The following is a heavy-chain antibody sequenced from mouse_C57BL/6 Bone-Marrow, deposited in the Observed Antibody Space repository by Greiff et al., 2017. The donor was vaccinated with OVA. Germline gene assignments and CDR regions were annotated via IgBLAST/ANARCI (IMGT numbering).Heavy chain of an antibody. CDR1: GYTFTDYY. D-gene: IGHD2-1*01. Sequence: VQLKESGPVLVKPGASVKMSCKASGYTFTDYYMNWVKQSHGKSLEWIGVINPYNGGTSYNQKFKGKGTLTVDKSSSTAYMELNSLTSEDSAVYYCAYGTPVSYWGQGTLVTVSA. CDR2: INPYNGGT. CDR3: AYGTPVSY. J-gene: IGHJ3*01. V-gene: IGHV1-19*01.